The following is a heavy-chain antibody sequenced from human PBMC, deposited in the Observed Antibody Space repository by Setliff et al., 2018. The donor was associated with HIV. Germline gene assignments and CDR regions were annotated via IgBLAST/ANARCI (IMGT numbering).Heavy chain of an antibody. J-gene: IGHJ5*01. D-gene: IGHD6-13*01. CDR2: IYTTGST. V-gene: IGHV4-4*08. CDR1: GGSISNYY. CDR3: ARGYSSSWYDS. Sequence: SETLSLTCTVSGGSISNYYWSWIRQPPGKGLEWIGYIYTTGSTNYNPSLKSRVTISVDTSKNQLSLRLSSVTAADTAVYYCARGYSSSWYDSWGQGTLVTVSS.